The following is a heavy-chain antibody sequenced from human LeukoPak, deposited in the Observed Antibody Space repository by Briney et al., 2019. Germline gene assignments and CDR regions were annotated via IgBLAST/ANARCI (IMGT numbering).Heavy chain of an antibody. CDR2: ISAYNGNT. V-gene: IGHV1-18*01. CDR3: ARVGEVVPAASFDY. J-gene: IGHJ4*02. D-gene: IGHD2-2*01. Sequence: ASVKVSCKASGYTFTSYDINWVRQATGQGLEWMGWISAYNGNTNYAQKLQGRVTMTTDTSTSTAYMELRSLRSDDTAVYYCARVGEVVPAASFDYWGQGTLVTVSS. CDR1: GYTFTSYD.